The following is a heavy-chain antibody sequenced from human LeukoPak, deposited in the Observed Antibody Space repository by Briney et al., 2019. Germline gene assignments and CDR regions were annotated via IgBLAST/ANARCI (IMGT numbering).Heavy chain of an antibody. Sequence: GGSLRLSCAASGFTFSDYYMSWIRQAPGKGLEWVSYISSSGSTIYYADPVKGRFTISRDNAKNSLYLQMNSLRAEDTAVYYCARDHGEVYYDSSGYPNGYYGMDVWGQGTTVTVSS. CDR2: ISSSGSTI. V-gene: IGHV3-11*01. CDR3: ARDHGEVYYDSSGYPNGYYGMDV. D-gene: IGHD3-22*01. J-gene: IGHJ6*02. CDR1: GFTFSDYY.